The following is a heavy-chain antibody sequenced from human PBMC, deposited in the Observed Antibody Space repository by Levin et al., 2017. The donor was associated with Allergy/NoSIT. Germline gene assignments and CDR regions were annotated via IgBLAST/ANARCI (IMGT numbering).Heavy chain of an antibody. V-gene: IGHV3-9*01. CDR1: GFTFGGYA. D-gene: IGHD5-24*01. CDR2: ISWNSGSI. Sequence: GGSLRLSCAASGFTFGGYAMHWVRQAPGKGLEWVSGISWNSGSIAYADSVKGRFTISRDNAKNSLYLQMNSLRAEDTALFYCAKGRAAGTMAAFDIWGQGTMVTVSS. CDR3: AKGRAAGTMAAFDI. J-gene: IGHJ3*02.